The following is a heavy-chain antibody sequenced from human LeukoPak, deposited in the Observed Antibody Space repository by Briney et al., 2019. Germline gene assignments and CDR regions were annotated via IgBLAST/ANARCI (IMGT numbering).Heavy chain of an antibody. CDR3: ARVGSFGVTYYYYYYMDV. D-gene: IGHD3-10*01. V-gene: IGHV4-4*07. J-gene: IGHJ6*03. CDR2: IYTSGST. CDR1: GGSISSYY. Sequence: SETLSLTCTVSGGSISSYYWSWIRQPAGKGLEWIWSIYTSGSTNYNPSLKSRVTMSVDTSKNQFSLKLSSVPAADTAVYYCARVGSFGVTYYYYYYMDVWGKGTTVTISS.